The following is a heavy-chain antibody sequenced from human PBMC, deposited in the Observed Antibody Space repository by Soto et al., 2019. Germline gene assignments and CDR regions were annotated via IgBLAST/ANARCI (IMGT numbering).Heavy chain of an antibody. CDR1: GYTFTTSG. Sequence: QVQLVQSGPEVKKPGASVKVSCEASGYTFTTSGISWVRQAPGQGLEGMGWISTYNGDTNSAQKFQGRVTMTADTSTGTVYMELMSLKSDDTAVYYCARQGSWPYYYYGLDVWGQGTTVTVSS. CDR3: ARQGSWPYYYYGLDV. CDR2: ISTYNGDT. D-gene: IGHD1-26*01. J-gene: IGHJ6*02. V-gene: IGHV1-18*01.